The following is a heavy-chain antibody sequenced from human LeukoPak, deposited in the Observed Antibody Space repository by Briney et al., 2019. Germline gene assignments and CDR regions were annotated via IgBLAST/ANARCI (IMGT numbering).Heavy chain of an antibody. Sequence: PGGSLRLSCAASGFTVSSNYMSWVRQAPGKGLEWVSVIYSGGSTYYADSVKGRFTISRDNSKNTLYLQMNSLRTEDTAVYYCARAATGSSYGYYYWGQGTLVTVSS. CDR3: ARAATGSSYGYYY. CDR2: IYSGGST. D-gene: IGHD5-18*01. CDR1: GFTVSSNY. V-gene: IGHV3-66*01. J-gene: IGHJ4*02.